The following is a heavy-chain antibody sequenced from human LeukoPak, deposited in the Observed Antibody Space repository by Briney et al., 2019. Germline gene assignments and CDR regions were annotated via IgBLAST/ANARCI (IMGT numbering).Heavy chain of an antibody. J-gene: IGHJ4*02. Sequence: PGGSLRLSCAASGFTFSSYAMHWVRQAPGKGLEYVSAISSNGGSTYYANSVKGRFTISRDNSKNTLYLQMGSLRAEDMAVYYCARDRFRSGYYYFDYWGQGTLVTVSS. V-gene: IGHV3-64*01. CDR3: ARDRFRSGYYYFDY. D-gene: IGHD3-3*01. CDR2: ISSNGGST. CDR1: GFTFSSYA.